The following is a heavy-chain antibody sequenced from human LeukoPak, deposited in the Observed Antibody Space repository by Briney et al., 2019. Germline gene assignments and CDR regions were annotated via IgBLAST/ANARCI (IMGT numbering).Heavy chain of an antibody. J-gene: IGHJ3*02. V-gene: IGHV1-69*02. CDR3: AREYGSPYYYDSSGYYSPYFDI. CDR2: IIPILGMA. D-gene: IGHD3-22*01. Sequence: ASVKVSCKASGGTFSSYTISWVRQAPGQGLEWMGRIIPILGMANYAQKFQGRVTITADKSTSTAYMELSSLRSEDTAVYYCAREYGSPYYYDSSGYYSPYFDIWGQGTMVTVSS. CDR1: GGTFSSYT.